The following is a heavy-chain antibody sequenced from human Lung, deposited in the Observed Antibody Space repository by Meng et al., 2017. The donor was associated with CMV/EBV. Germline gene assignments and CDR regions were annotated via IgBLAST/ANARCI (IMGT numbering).Heavy chain of an antibody. CDR2: IRSKAYGGTT. V-gene: IGHV3-49*04. Sequence: GGSLRLXCTASGFTFGDYAMSWVRQAPGRGLEWVGFIRSKAYGGTTEYAASVKGRFTISRDDSKSIAYLQMNSLKTEDTAVYYCTRAAYYDFWSGYFGSGSYYYYGMDVWGQGTTVTVSS. CDR1: GFTFGDYA. J-gene: IGHJ6*01. CDR3: TRAAYYDFWSGYFGSGSYYYYGMDV. D-gene: IGHD3-3*01.